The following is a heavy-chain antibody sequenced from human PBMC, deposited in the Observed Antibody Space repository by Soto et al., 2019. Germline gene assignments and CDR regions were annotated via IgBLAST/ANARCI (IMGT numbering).Heavy chain of an antibody. CDR1: GGSISSYY. Sequence: LSLTCTVSGGSISSYYWSWIRQPPGKGLEWIGYIYYSGSTNYNPSLKSRVTISVDTSKNQFSLKLSSVTAADTAVYYCARDYYRYYGMDVWGQGTTGTVSS. V-gene: IGHV4-59*08. CDR3: ARDYYRYYGMDV. CDR2: IYYSGST. J-gene: IGHJ6*02. D-gene: IGHD1-26*01.